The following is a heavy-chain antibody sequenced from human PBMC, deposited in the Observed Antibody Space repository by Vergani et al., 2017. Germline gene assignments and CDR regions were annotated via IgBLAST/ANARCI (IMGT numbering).Heavy chain of an antibody. J-gene: IGHJ4*02. CDR3: ARGLCDCTHIRCSPPSY. CDR1: GFSFRTFS. D-gene: IGHD2-8*01. CDR2: ISPDGRTT. V-gene: IGHV3-74*03. Sequence: DVDLVESGGGFVQPGGSRRLSCAASGFSFRTFSMFWVRQPPGKGLAWVSKISPDGRTTEYADSVRGRFTISRDNANSMLYLQMNSLRDDDTAVYYCARGLCDCTHIRCSPPSYWGQGTQVTVSS.